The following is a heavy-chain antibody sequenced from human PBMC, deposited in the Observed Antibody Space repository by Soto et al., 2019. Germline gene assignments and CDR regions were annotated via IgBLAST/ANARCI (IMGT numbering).Heavy chain of an antibody. V-gene: IGHV3-74*01. CDR1: GFTFSPYW. Sequence: VWLVESGGGLVQPGGPLRLSCAASGFTFSPYWMHWVRQVPGKGLVWVSRINGDGSSTTYADSVKGRFTISRDNAKSTLYLQMNSLRVEDTAIYYCARVFIPGAYWGPGTLVTVSS. J-gene: IGHJ4*02. CDR2: INGDGSST. D-gene: IGHD3-22*01. CDR3: ARVFIPGAY.